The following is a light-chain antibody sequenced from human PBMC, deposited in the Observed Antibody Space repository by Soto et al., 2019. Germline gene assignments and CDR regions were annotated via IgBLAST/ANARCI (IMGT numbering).Light chain of an antibody. J-gene: IGKJ1*01. CDR3: QQRSHWPT. CDR2: DAS. V-gene: IGKV3-11*01. CDR1: QGVSSH. Sequence: EIVLTQSPATLSLSPGERANLSCRASQGVSSHLAWYQKQTGQSPRLLIYDASNRAPGIPARFSGSGSGTVFTLTISSLEPEDFAFYCWQQRSHWPTFGQGTKVDIK.